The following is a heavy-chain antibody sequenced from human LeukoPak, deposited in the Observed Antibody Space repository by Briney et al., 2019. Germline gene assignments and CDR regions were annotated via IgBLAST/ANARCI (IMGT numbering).Heavy chain of an antibody. V-gene: IGHV3-21*01. Sequence: KSGGSLRLSCAASGFTFSTFAMIWVRQAPGKGLEWVSSISSSSSYIHYADSVKGRFSISRDNAKNSLYLQMNSLRAEDTAVYYCARDRNYDGSVYYEDDYFDYWGQGTLVTVSS. CDR3: ARDRNYDGSVYYEDDYFDY. D-gene: IGHD3-22*01. CDR2: ISSSSSYI. CDR1: GFTFSTFA. J-gene: IGHJ4*02.